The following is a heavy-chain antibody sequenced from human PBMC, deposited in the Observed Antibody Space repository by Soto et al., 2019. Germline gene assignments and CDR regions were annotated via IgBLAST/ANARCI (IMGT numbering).Heavy chain of an antibody. V-gene: IGHV4-4*02. Sequence: PSETLSLTCAVSSGSISSSNWWSWVRQPPGKGLEWIGEIYHSGSTNYNPSLKSRVTISVDKSKNQFSLKLSSVTAADTAVYYCARGGPQGGLRFLEWFPTSFDYWGQGTLVTVSS. J-gene: IGHJ4*02. D-gene: IGHD3-3*01. CDR1: SGSISSSNW. CDR3: ARGGPQGGLRFLEWFPTSFDY. CDR2: IYHSGST.